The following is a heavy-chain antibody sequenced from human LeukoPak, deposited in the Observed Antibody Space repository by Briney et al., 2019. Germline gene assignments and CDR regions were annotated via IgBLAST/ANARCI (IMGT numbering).Heavy chain of an antibody. CDR1: GGTFSSYA. CDR3: ARSPFDYGGNSYYYYMDV. D-gene: IGHD4-23*01. V-gene: IGHV1-69*05. CDR2: IIPIFGTA. J-gene: IGHJ6*03. Sequence: HGASVKVSCKASGGTFSSYAISWVRQAPGQGLEWMGGIIPIFGTANYAQKFQGRVTITTDESTSTAYMELSSLRSEDTAVYYCARSPFDYGGNSYYYYMDVWGKGTTVTVSS.